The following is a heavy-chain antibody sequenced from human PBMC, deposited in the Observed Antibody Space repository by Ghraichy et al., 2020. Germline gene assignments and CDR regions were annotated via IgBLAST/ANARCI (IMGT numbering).Heavy chain of an antibody. V-gene: IGHV4-31*03. CDR1: GGSISSGGYY. J-gene: IGHJ4*02. D-gene: IGHD3-3*01. CDR3: ARGPSVIEGVVISLDY. CDR2: IYYSGST. Sequence: SETLSLTCTVSGGSISSGGYYWSWIRQHPGKGLEWIGYIYYSGSTYYNPSLKSRVTISVDTSKNQFSLKLSSVTAADTAVYYCARGPSVIEGVVISLDYWGQGTLVTVSS.